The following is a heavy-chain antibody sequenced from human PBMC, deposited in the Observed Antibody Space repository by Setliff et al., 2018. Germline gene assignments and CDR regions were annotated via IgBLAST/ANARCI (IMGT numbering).Heavy chain of an antibody. V-gene: IGHV4-38-2*02. D-gene: IGHD3-22*01. J-gene: IGHJ4*02. CDR2: IYHSGST. CDR3: ARYDSSGYSENYYFDY. CDR1: GYSISSGYY. Sequence: SETLSLTCTVSGYSISSGYYWGWIRQPPGKGLEWIGSIYHSGSTYYNPSLKSRFTISVDTSKNQFSLMLYSVTAADTAIYYCARYDSSGYSENYYFDYWGQGTLVTVPQ.